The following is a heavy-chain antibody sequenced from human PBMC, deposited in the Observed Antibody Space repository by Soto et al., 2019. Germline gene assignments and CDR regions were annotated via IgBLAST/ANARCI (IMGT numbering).Heavy chain of an antibody. V-gene: IGHV3-72*01. CDR3: ARVGIVGDNINLFDY. Sequence: QPGGSLRLSCAASGFTFSDHYVDWVRQAPGKGLEWVGRSRNKVKSYTTEYAASVKGRFTISRDDSKNSLYLQMNSLKTEDTALYYCARVGIVGDNINLFDYWGQGTLVTVSS. CDR2: SRNKVKSYTT. J-gene: IGHJ4*02. CDR1: GFTFSDHY. D-gene: IGHD1-26*01.